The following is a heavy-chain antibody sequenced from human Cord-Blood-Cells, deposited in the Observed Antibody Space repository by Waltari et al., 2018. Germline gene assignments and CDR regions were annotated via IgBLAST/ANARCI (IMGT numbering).Heavy chain of an antibody. CDR1: GGSFSGYY. D-gene: IGHD6-13*01. Sequence: QVQLQQWGAGLLKPSETLSLTCAVYGGSFSGYYWRWIRQPPGKGLEWIWEINHSGSTNYNPSLKSRVTISVDTSKNQFSLKLSSVTAADTAVYYCARGAQQQASSSWYYFDYWGQGTLVTVSS. CDR2: INHSGST. V-gene: IGHV4-34*01. CDR3: ARGAQQQASSSWYYFDY. J-gene: IGHJ4*02.